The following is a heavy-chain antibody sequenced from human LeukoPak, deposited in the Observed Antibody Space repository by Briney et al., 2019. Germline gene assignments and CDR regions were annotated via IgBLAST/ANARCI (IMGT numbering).Heavy chain of an antibody. CDR1: GFTLSSYT. D-gene: IGHD6-19*01. CDR3: AQGWLYYFDF. Sequence: GGSLRLSCAASGFTLSSYTMNWVRQAPGKGLELVSSISSGSTFIYYADSVKGRFTISRDNAKHSLCLQMKRLETEDTACYYWAQGWLYYFDFWGQGVLVNVSS. CDR2: ISSGSTFI. V-gene: IGHV3-21*01. J-gene: IGHJ4*02.